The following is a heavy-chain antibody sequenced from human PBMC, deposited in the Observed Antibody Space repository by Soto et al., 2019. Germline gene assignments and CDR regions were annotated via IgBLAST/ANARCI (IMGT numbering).Heavy chain of an antibody. J-gene: IGHJ6*02. CDR1: GFSFSSYG. CDR2: ISYDGSNK. CDR3: AKDRSSSWAYYYGLDV. Sequence: PGGSLRLSCAASGFSFSSYGMHWVRQAPGKGLEWVAVISYDGSNKNYADSVKGRFTISRDNSKNTLYLQMNSLRAEDTAVFYCAKDRSSSWAYYYGLDVWGQGT. V-gene: IGHV3-30*18. D-gene: IGHD6-13*01.